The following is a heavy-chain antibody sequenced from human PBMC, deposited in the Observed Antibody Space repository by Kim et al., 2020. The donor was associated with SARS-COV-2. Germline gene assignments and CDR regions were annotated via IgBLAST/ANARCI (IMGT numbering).Heavy chain of an antibody. CDR1: GFTFSGSA. J-gene: IGHJ5*02. CDR3: TRNPLVQLERHPPFDP. D-gene: IGHD1-1*01. V-gene: IGHV3-73*01. Sequence: GGSLRLSCAASGFTFSGSAMHWVRQASGKGLEWVGRIRSKANSYATAYAASVKGRFTISRDDSKNTAYLQMNSLKTEDTAVYYCTRNPLVQLERHPPFDPWGQGTLVTVSS. CDR2: IRSKANSYAT.